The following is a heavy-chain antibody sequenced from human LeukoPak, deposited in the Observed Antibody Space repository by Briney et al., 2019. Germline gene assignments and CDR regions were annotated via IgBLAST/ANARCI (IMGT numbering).Heavy chain of an antibody. Sequence: QTGGSLRLSCAASGFRFSDFTMTWVRQAPGKGLEWVSAISGSGGSTYYADSVKGRFTISRDNSKNTLYLQMNSLRAEDTAVYYCAKVRLHPYYFDYWGQGTLVTVSS. J-gene: IGHJ4*02. V-gene: IGHV3-23*01. CDR3: AKVRLHPYYFDY. CDR1: GFRFSDFT. CDR2: ISGSGGST. D-gene: IGHD4-4*01.